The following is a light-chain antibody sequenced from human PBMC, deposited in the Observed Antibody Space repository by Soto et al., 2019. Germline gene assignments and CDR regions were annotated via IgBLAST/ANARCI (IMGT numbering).Light chain of an antibody. CDR2: DAS. J-gene: IGKJ4*01. Sequence: EIVLTQSPATLSLSPGERATLSCMASQSVSNYLAWYQQEPGQAPRLLIYDASSRATGFPARFSGSGSGTEFNLTISSLQSEDFGVYYCQQYNNWPRATFGGGTKV. V-gene: IGKV3-15*01. CDR3: QQYNNWPRAT. CDR1: QSVSNY.